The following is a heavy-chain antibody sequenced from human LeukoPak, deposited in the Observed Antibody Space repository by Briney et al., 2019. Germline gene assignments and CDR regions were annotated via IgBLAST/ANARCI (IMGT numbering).Heavy chain of an antibody. Sequence: SETLSLTCAVYGGSFSGYYWSWIRQPPGKGLEWIGEINHSGSTYDNPSLKSRVTISVDTSKNQVSLRLSSVTAADTAVYYCARSSYYYGMDVWGQGTTVTVSS. CDR1: GGSFSGYY. CDR3: ARSSYYYGMDV. V-gene: IGHV4-34*01. J-gene: IGHJ6*02. D-gene: IGHD2-2*01. CDR2: INHSGST.